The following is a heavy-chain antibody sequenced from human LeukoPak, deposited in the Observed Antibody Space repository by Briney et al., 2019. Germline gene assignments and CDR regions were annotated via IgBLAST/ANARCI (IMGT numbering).Heavy chain of an antibody. J-gene: IGHJ6*03. CDR2: IFSGGTT. V-gene: IGHV3-53*01. CDR1: GVSVSMKY. CDR3: ARFSGPGMQHYYYYMDV. Sequence: GESLRLSCAASGVSVSMKYMTWVRQAPGKGLEWVSVIFSGGTTYYADSVKGRFTVSRDNSKNMMYLQMNSLRAEDAAVYYCARFSGPGMQHYYYYMDVWGTGTTVTVSS. D-gene: IGHD3-10*01.